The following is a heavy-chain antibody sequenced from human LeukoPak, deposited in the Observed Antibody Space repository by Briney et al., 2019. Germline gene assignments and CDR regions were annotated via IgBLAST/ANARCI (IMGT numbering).Heavy chain of an antibody. V-gene: IGHV3-9*01. D-gene: IGHD2-2*01. Sequence: GGSLRLSCAASGFTFDDYAMHWVRQAPGKGLEWVSGISWNSGGIGYADSVKGRFTISRDNAKNSLYLQMNSLRAEDTAVYSCARADLYCRSTSCFDYWGQGTLVTVSS. CDR1: GFTFDDYA. CDR3: ARADLYCRSTSCFDY. J-gene: IGHJ4*02. CDR2: ISWNSGGI.